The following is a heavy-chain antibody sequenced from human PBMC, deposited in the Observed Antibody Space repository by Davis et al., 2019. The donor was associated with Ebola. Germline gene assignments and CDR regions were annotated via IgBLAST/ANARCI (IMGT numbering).Heavy chain of an antibody. D-gene: IGHD3-16*02. V-gene: IGHV4-59*08. CDR1: GGSISSYY. Sequence: PSETLSLTCTVSGGSISSYYWSWIRQPPGKGLEWIGYIYYSGSTNYNPSLKSRVTISVDTSKNQFSLKLSSVTAADTAVYYCARRNYDYVWGSYRNDAFDIWGQGTMVTVSS. CDR2: IYYSGST. J-gene: IGHJ3*02. CDR3: ARRNYDYVWGSYRNDAFDI.